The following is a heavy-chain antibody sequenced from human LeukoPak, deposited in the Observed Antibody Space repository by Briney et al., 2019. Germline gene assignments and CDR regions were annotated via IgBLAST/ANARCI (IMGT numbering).Heavy chain of an antibody. CDR1: GVSISNCTSS. D-gene: IGHD5-18*01. CDR3: AGQAMVVMAEAYSDS. V-gene: IGHV4-39*02. CDR2: LYYGGRN. J-gene: IGHJ4*02. Sequence: PSETLSLTCSVSGVSISNCTSSCVWIRQPPGKGLEWIGSLYYGGRNYYNPSLNNRVTISVDTSKNYLSLTLTSVTATDTAVYFCAGQAMVVMAEAYSDSWGQGTLVTVSS.